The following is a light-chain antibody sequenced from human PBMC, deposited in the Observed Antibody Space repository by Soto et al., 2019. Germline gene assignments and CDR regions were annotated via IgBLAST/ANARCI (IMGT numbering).Light chain of an antibody. CDR3: NSYTSSSTPVV. CDR2: DVS. J-gene: IGLJ2*01. CDR1: SSDVGGYNY. Sequence: QSVPTQPASVSGSPGQSITISCTGTSSDVGGYNYVSWYQQHPGKAPKLMIYDVSNRPSGVSNRFSGSKSGNTASLTISGLQAEDEADYYCNSYTSSSTPVVFGGGTKVTVL. V-gene: IGLV2-14*01.